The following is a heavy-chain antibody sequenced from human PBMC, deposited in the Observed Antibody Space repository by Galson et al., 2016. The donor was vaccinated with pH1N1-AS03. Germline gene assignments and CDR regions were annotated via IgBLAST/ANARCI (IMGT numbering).Heavy chain of an antibody. Sequence: SLRLSCAASEFTFSRKGMHWVRPAPGKGPVWVSRISADWSITSYADSVKGRFTISRDNAKNTLYLQMNSLTAEETAVYYCARGNGRNFDCLGQGTLVTVSS. D-gene: IGHD2-8*01. CDR3: ARGNGRNFDC. V-gene: IGHV3-74*01. CDR1: EFTFSRKG. CDR2: ISADWSIT. J-gene: IGHJ4*02.